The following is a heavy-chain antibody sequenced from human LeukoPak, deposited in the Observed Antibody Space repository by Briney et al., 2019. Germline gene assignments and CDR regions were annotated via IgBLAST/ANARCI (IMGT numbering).Heavy chain of an antibody. CDR1: GYTFTGYY. Sequence: ASVKVSCKASGYTFTGYYMHWVRQAPGQGLEWMGWINPNSGGTNYAQKFQGRVTMTRDTSISTAYMELRSLRSDDTAVYYCARVPSGYDLRGWGSYYYYYYYMDVWGKGTTVTVSS. CDR3: ARVPSGYDLRGWGSYYYYYYYMDV. CDR2: INPNSGGT. V-gene: IGHV1-2*02. J-gene: IGHJ6*03. D-gene: IGHD5-12*01.